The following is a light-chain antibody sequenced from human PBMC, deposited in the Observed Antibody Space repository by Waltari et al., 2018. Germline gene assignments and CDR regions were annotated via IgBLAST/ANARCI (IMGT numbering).Light chain of an antibody. J-gene: IGKJ1*01. Sequence: EIVMTQSPATLSVSPGERATLSCRASPSVTSNLAWYQQKPGQAPRLLIFGASTRATDIPARFSGSGSGTEFTLTISSLQSEDFAVYYCLQYNDWPPWTFGQGTKVEIK. CDR1: PSVTSN. CDR2: GAS. CDR3: LQYNDWPPWT. V-gene: IGKV3-15*01.